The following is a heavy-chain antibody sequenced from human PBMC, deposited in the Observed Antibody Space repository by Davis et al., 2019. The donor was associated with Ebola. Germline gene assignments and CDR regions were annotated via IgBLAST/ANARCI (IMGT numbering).Heavy chain of an antibody. J-gene: IGHJ4*02. CDR2: VFWDDDK. CDR1: GFSLSTSGMG. CDR3: VHPDSSGFYFDF. D-gene: IGHD3-22*01. Sequence: SGPTLVKPTQTLTLTCTFSGFSLSTSGMGVAWIRQPPGKAPEWLALVFWDDDKWYSPSLRSRLTITKDTSRNQVVLTKTNMDPVDKATYHCVHPDSSGFYFDFWGQGTLVTVSS. V-gene: IGHV2-5*02.